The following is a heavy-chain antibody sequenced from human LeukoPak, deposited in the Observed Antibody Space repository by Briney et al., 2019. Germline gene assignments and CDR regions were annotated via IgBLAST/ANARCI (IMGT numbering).Heavy chain of an antibody. CDR2: IYSGGST. Sequence: GGSLRLSCAASGFTVSSNYMGWVRQAPGKGLEWVSVIYSGGSTYYADSVKGRFTISRHNSKNTLYLQMNSLRAEDTAVYYCARDGYYDILTGYRYYGMDVWGQGTTVTVSS. J-gene: IGHJ6*02. V-gene: IGHV3-53*04. CDR3: ARDGYYDILTGYRYYGMDV. D-gene: IGHD3-9*01. CDR1: GFTVSSNY.